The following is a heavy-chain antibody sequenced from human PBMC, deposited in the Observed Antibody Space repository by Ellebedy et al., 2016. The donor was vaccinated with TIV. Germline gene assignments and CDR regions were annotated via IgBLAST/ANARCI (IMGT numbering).Heavy chain of an antibody. CDR2: IYHGDSNT. V-gene: IGHV5-51*01. CDR1: GFHFVNYW. CDR3: ARRLAPGNSSGWGFTS. D-gene: IGHD6-19*01. J-gene: IGHJ5*02. Sequence: GESLKISCKGSGFHFVNYWIGWARQVPGKGLEWMALIYHGDSNTKYNPSLQDQVTISADKSISTAYLQWRSLKASDTTMYYCARRLAPGNSSGWGFTSWGQGTLVTVSA.